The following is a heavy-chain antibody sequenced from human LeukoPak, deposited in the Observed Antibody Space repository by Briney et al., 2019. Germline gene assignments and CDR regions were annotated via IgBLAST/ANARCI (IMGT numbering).Heavy chain of an antibody. V-gene: IGHV3-30-3*01. Sequence: GGSLRLSCAASGFSFSTYSMHWVRQAPGKGLEWVMAISNDGSQEYYADSVKGRFTISRDNAKNSLYLQMNSLRAEDTAVYYCASVYSPFAFDIWGQGTMVTVSS. CDR2: ISNDGSQE. J-gene: IGHJ3*02. CDR3: ASVYSPFAFDI. D-gene: IGHD1-26*01. CDR1: GFSFSTYS.